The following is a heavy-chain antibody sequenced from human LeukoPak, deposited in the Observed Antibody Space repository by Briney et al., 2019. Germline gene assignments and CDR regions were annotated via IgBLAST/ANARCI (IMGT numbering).Heavy chain of an antibody. CDR1: GGTFSSYA. D-gene: IGHD3-22*01. Sequence: GASVKVSCKASGGTFSSYAISWVRQAPGQGLEWMGGIIPIFGTANYAQKFRGRVTITADESTSTAYMELSSLRSEDTAVYYCARVPLDSSGYYTWYFDLWGRGTLVTVSS. CDR3: ARVPLDSSGYYTWYFDL. CDR2: IIPIFGTA. V-gene: IGHV1-69*13. J-gene: IGHJ2*01.